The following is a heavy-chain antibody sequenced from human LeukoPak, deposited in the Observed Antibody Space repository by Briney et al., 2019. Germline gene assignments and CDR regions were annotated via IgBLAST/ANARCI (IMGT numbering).Heavy chain of an antibody. CDR3: ARDLDYGDLPFYYYYGMDV. V-gene: IGHV3-30-3*01. Sequence: GGSLRLSCAASGFTFSSYAMHWVRQAPGKGLEWVAVISYDGSNKYYADSVKGRFTISRDNSKNTLYLQMNSLRAEDTAVYYCARDLDYGDLPFYYYYGMDVWGQGTTVTVSS. J-gene: IGHJ6*02. CDR1: GFTFSSYA. D-gene: IGHD4-17*01. CDR2: ISYDGSNK.